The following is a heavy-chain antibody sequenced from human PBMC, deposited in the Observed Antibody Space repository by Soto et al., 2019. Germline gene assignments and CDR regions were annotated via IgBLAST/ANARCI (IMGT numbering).Heavy chain of an antibody. Sequence: TLSLTCTVSGGSISSGGYYWSWIRLHPGKGLEWIGYIYYSGSTYYNPSLKSRVTISVDTSKNQFSLKLSSVTAADTAVYYCAREGAAAGTGPFDYWGQGTLVTVSS. V-gene: IGHV4-31*03. CDR3: AREGAAAGTGPFDY. J-gene: IGHJ4*02. CDR1: GGSISSGGYY. CDR2: IYYSGST. D-gene: IGHD6-13*01.